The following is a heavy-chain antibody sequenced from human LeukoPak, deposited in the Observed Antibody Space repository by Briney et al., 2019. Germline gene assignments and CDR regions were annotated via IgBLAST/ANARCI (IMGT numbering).Heavy chain of an antibody. CDR3: ARNTYFYDSSRYYGYFDS. J-gene: IGHJ4*02. V-gene: IGHV4-34*01. CDR1: GGSFSTYY. Sequence: SETLSLTCAVYGGSFSTYYWSWIRQPPGKGLEWIGEINHSGSTNYNPSLKSRVTISVDTSKNQFFLRLGSVTAADTAVYYCARNTYFYDSSRYYGYFDSWGQGALVTVSS. D-gene: IGHD3-22*01. CDR2: INHSGST.